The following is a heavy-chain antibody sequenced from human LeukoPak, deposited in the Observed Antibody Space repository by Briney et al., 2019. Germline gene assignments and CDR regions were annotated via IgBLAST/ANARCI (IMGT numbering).Heavy chain of an antibody. J-gene: IGHJ4*02. CDR2: MNPNSGVT. Sequence: ASVKVSCKTSAYTFTNYDINRVRQASGQGLEWMGWMNPNSGVTGYAQKFQGRVSMTRDTSISTAYLELSSLRSEDTAVYYCARGPIYPRSGDYPNYYLDYWGQGTLVTVSS. D-gene: IGHD3-22*01. CDR3: ARGPIYPRSGDYPNYYLDY. V-gene: IGHV1-8*01. CDR1: AYTFTNYD.